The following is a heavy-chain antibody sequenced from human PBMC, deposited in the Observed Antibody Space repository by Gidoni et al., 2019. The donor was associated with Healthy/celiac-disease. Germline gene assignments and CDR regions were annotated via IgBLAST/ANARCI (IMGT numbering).Heavy chain of an antibody. CDR1: WFPFRYPL. Sequence: VGSGGGLVKPGGVLWTPFAALWFPFRYPLVSLVRQAPGKGLEWVGRIKSKTDGGTTDYAAPVKGRFTISRDDSKNMLYLQMNSLKTEDTAVYYCTTDPTRYCTNGVCYKEGFDYWGQGTLVTVSS. CDR2: IKSKTDGGTT. J-gene: IGHJ4*02. CDR3: TTDPTRYCTNGVCYKEGFDY. D-gene: IGHD2-8*01. V-gene: IGHV3-15*01.